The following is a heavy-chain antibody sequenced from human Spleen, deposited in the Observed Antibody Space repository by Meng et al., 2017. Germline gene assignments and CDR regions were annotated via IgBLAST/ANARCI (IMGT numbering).Heavy chain of an antibody. CDR3: ARDFYDILTGYHASYYGMDV. J-gene: IGHJ6*02. V-gene: IGHV1-46*01. Sequence: ASVKVSCKASGYTFTSYYMHWVRQAPGQGLEWMGIINPSGGSTSYAQKFQGRVTMTRDTSTSTVYMELSSLRSEDTAVYYCARDFYDILTGYHASYYGMDVWGQGTTVTVSS. D-gene: IGHD3-9*01. CDR2: INPSGGST. CDR1: GYTFTSYY.